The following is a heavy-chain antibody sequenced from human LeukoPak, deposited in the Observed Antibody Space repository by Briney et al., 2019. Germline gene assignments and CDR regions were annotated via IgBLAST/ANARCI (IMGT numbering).Heavy chain of an antibody. J-gene: IGHJ4*02. CDR1: GFNFGAYT. Sequence: PGGSLRLSCAASGFNFGAYTINWVRQAPGKRPEWVSSIFSRSESILYADSVKGRFTISRDNAKNLLYMQMDSLRVEDTAVYYCARDFFHSSESRPFDYWGQGTLVTVSS. V-gene: IGHV3-21*06. D-gene: IGHD3-22*01. CDR3: ARDFFHSSESRPFDY. CDR2: IFSRSESI.